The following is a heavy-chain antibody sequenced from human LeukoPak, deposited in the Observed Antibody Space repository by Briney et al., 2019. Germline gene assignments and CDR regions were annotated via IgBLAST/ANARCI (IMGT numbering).Heavy chain of an antibody. J-gene: IGHJ5*02. D-gene: IGHD3-9*01. CDR2: ISSSSSYI. CDR3: ARVLTFDWLLFGH. CDR1: GFTFSSYS. V-gene: IGHV3-21*01. Sequence: PGGSLRLSCAASGFTFSSYSMNWVRQAPGKGLEWVSSISSSSSYIYHADSVNGRFTISRDNAKNSMYLQMNSLRAEDKAVYYCARVLTFDWLLFGHWGQGTLVTVSS.